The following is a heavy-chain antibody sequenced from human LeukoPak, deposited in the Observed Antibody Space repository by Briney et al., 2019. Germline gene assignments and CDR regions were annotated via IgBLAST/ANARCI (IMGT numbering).Heavy chain of an antibody. Sequence: ASVKVSCKASGYTFTGYYMHWVRQAPGQGLEWMGWINPNSGGTNYAQKLGRVTMTRDTSISTAYMELSRLRSDDTAMYYCARSSGWKYNIDYWGQGTLVTVSS. D-gene: IGHD6-19*01. CDR2: INPNSGGT. CDR3: ARSSGWKYNIDY. J-gene: IGHJ4*02. V-gene: IGHV1-2*02. CDR1: GYTFTGYY.